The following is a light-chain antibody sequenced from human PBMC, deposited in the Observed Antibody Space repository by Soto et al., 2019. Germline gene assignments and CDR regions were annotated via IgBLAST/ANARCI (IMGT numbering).Light chain of an antibody. CDR3: SSYTSSSTLV. CDR1: SSDVGGYNY. CDR2: EVS. J-gene: IGLJ1*01. V-gene: IGLV2-14*01. Sequence: QSALTQPASVSGSPGQSISISCTGTSSDVGGYNYVSWYQQRPGKVPKLVIYEVSNRPSGVSSRFSGSKSGNTASLTISGLQAEDEADYYCSSYTSSSTLVFGTGTKVTVL.